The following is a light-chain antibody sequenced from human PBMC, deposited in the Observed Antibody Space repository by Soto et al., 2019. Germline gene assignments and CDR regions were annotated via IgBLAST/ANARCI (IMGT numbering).Light chain of an antibody. J-gene: IGLJ1*01. CDR2: DNT. V-gene: IGLV1-40*01. CDR1: SSNIGAGYD. CDR3: QSYDRSLSGSRV. Sequence: QSASKRPPSVYGAPAQRVTNSCTGSSSNIGAGYDVHWYQQLPGTAPKLLIYDNTNRPSGVPDRFSGSKSGTSASLAITGLQAEDEADYYCQSYDRSLSGSRVFGTGTKVTVL.